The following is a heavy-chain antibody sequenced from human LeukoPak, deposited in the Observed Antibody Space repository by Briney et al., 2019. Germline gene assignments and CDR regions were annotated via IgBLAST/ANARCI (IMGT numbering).Heavy chain of an antibody. Sequence: GGSLRLSCAASGFTFSSYSMTWVRQAPGKGLEWVSSISSSSSYIYYADSVKGRFTISRDNAKNSLYLQMNSLRAEDTAVYYCARLIDIVVVTAIRDFDYWGQGTLVTVSS. CDR1: GFTFSSYS. J-gene: IGHJ4*02. V-gene: IGHV3-21*01. CDR3: ARLIDIVVVTAIRDFDY. D-gene: IGHD2-21*02. CDR2: ISSSSSYI.